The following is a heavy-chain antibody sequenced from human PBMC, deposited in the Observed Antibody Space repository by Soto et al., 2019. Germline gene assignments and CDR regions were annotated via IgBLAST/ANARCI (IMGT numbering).Heavy chain of an antibody. CDR1: GFSLSTSGVG. D-gene: IGHD3-10*01. Sequence: QITLKESGPTLVKPTQTLTLTCTFSGFSLSTSGVGVGWIRQPPGKALEWLALIYWYDDKRYSPSLKSRLTITKDTTNSQVVXXKTNIDPVDTATYXXAHYRAPLWFGELHRGFGHWGQGTLVTVSS. CDR2: IYWYDDK. CDR3: AHYRAPLWFGELHRGFGH. J-gene: IGHJ5*02. V-gene: IGHV2-5*01.